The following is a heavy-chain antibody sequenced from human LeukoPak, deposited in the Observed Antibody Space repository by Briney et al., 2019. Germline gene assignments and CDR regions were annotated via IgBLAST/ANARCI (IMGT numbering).Heavy chain of an antibody. D-gene: IGHD1-26*01. J-gene: IGHJ4*02. CDR3: AKGPIVRFDY. Sequence: SETLSLTCTVSGGSISSSSYYWGWIRQPPGKGLEWIGSIYYSGSTYYNPSLKSRVTISVDTSKNQFSLKLSSVTAADTAVYYCAKGPIVRFDYWGQGTLVTVSS. CDR2: IYYSGST. CDR1: GGSISSSSYY. V-gene: IGHV4-39*07.